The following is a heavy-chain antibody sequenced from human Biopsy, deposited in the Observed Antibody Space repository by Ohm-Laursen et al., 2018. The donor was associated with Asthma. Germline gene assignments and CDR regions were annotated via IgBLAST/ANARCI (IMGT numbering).Heavy chain of an antibody. CDR2: ISVYNGNT. CDR1: GYTFNSAG. Sequence: ASVKVSCKTSGYTFNSAGITWVRQAPGQGLEWMGWISVYNGNTKVAQKLQDRVTMITDTSTSTAYMELRSLRSDDTAVYFCARAVDYSHYYGIDVWGQGTLVTVSS. D-gene: IGHD3-10*01. V-gene: IGHV1-18*01. CDR3: ARAVDYSHYYGIDV. J-gene: IGHJ6*02.